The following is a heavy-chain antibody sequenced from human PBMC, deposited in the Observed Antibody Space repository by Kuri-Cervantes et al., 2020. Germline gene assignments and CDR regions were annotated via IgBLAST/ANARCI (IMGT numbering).Heavy chain of an antibody. V-gene: IGHV3-23*01. CDR1: GFTFDTYA. J-gene: IGHJ2*01. CDR2: ISASGFNT. Sequence: GGSLRLSCAASGFTFDTYAMTRVRQAPGKGLEWVSAISASGFNTNYADSVKGRFTISRDISKNTLYLQMNSLRAEDTAVYYCARGTRRSWYFDLWGRGTLVTVSS. D-gene: IGHD2-2*01. CDR3: ARGTRRSWYFDL.